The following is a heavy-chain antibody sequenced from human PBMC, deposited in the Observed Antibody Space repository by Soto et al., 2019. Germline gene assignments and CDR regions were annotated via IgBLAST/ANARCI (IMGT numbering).Heavy chain of an antibody. CDR2: IYYSGST. J-gene: IGHJ4*02. Sequence: SETLSLTCTVSGGSISSYYLSWIRQPPGKGLEWIGYIYYSGSTNYNPSLKSRVTISVDTSKNQFSLKLSSVTAADTAVYYCASARSVGHFDYWGQGTLVTVSS. CDR1: GGSISSYY. V-gene: IGHV4-59*01. CDR3: ASARSVGHFDY. D-gene: IGHD2-2*01.